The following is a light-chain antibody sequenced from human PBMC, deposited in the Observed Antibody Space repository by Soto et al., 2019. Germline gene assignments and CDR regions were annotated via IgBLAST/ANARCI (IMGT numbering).Light chain of an antibody. Sequence: QSALTQPTSASGSPGQSVTISCTGISSDVGGYNYVSWYQQHPGKAPKLMIYEVTKRPSGVPDRFSGSRSGDTASLTVSGLQAEDEADYFCSSYSGSDNVLFGGGTQLTVL. CDR3: SSYSGSDNVL. V-gene: IGLV2-8*01. CDR2: EVT. CDR1: SSDVGGYNY. J-gene: IGLJ2*01.